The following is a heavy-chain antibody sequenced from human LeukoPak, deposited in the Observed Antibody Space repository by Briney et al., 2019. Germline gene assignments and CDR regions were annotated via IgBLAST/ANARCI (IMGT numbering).Heavy chain of an antibody. CDR3: TRDREQQPTYDY. CDR1: GFTFSSYW. CDR2: INSDGSSI. J-gene: IGHJ4*02. Sequence: TGGSLRLSCAASGFTFSSYWMHWVRHAPGKGLVWASRINSDGSSISYADSVKGRFTISRDNAKDTLYLQMNSLRAEDTAVYYCTRDREQQPTYDYWGQGTLVTVSS. V-gene: IGHV3-74*01. D-gene: IGHD6-13*01.